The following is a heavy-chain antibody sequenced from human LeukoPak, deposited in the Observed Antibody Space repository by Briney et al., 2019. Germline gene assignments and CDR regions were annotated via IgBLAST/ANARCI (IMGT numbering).Heavy chain of an antibody. J-gene: IGHJ4*02. D-gene: IGHD1-26*01. CDR1: GFTFSTYA. Sequence: GGSHRLSCVASGFTFSTYAMSWVRQTPAKGLEWVSVISGGGDITYYADSVKGRFTISRDNSENTVYLQMNSLRAEDTAVYYCAKEQVVSPPWVSYFDYWAQGTLVTVSS. V-gene: IGHV3-23*01. CDR3: AKEQVVSPPWVSYFDY. CDR2: ISGGGDIT.